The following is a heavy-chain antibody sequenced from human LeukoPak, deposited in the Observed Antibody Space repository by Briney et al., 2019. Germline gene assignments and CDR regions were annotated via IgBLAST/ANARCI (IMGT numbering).Heavy chain of an antibody. J-gene: IGHJ6*02. CDR2: INTNTGNP. Sequence: ASVKVSCKASGYTFTSYAMNWVRQAPGQGLEWMGWINTNTGNPTYAQGFTGRFVFSLDTSVSTAYLQISSLKAEDTAVYYCARVGDSSSWAPYYYYGMDVWGQGTTVTVSS. V-gene: IGHV7-4-1*02. D-gene: IGHD6-13*01. CDR1: GYTFTSYA. CDR3: ARVGDSSSWAPYYYYGMDV.